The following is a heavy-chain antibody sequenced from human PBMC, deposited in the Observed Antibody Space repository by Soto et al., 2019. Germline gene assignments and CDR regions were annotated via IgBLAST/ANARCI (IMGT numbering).Heavy chain of an antibody. CDR1: GFTFSAYG. J-gene: IGHJ3*01. V-gene: IGHV3-33*01. CDR2: IWSDDNNK. D-gene: IGHD4-4*01. CDR3: ARELNTVTTRDAFDV. Sequence: QEQLVESGGGVVQPGRSLRLSCAASGFTFSAYGMHWVRQTPGKGLEWVAVIWSDDNNKYYADSVKGRFSISRDNSKNTLYLQMNSLGADDTAVYYCARELNTVTTRDAFDVWGQGTMVIVSS.